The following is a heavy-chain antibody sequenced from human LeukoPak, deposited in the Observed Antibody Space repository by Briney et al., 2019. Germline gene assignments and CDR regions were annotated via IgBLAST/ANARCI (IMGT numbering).Heavy chain of an antibody. V-gene: IGHV3-21*01. CDR2: ISSSSYI. Sequence: GGSLRLSCAASGFTFSSYSMNWVRQAPGKGLEWVSSISSSSYIYYADSVKGRFTISRDNAKNSLYLQMNSLRAEDTAVYYCARDFSAVADDYWGQGTLVTVSS. D-gene: IGHD6-19*01. J-gene: IGHJ4*02. CDR3: ARDFSAVADDY. CDR1: GFTFSSYS.